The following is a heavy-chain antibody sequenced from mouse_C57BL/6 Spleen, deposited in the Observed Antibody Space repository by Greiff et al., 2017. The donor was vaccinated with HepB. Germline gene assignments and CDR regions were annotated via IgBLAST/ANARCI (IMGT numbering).Heavy chain of an antibody. D-gene: IGHD4-1*01. V-gene: IGHV5-4*01. CDR1: GFTFSSYA. J-gene: IGHJ4*01. CDR3: ARDQGLANWDFYYAMDY. Sequence: EVQLQESGGGLVKPGGSLKLSCAASGFTFSSYAMSWVRQTPEKRLEWVATISDGGSYTYYPDNVKGRFTISRDNAKNNLYLQMSHLKSEDTAMYYCARDQGLANWDFYYAMDYWGQGTSVTVSS. CDR2: ISDGGSYT.